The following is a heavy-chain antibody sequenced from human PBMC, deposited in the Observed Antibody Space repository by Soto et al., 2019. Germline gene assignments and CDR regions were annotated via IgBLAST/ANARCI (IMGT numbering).Heavy chain of an antibody. V-gene: IGHV3-23*01. Sequence: GGSLRLSCAASGFTFSSYAMSWVRQAPGKGLEWVSAISGSGGSTYYADSVKGRFTISRDNSKNTLYLQMNSLRAEDTAVYYCAKDQIAAAGDYYYYMDVWGKGTTVTVSS. CDR1: GFTFSSYA. J-gene: IGHJ6*03. CDR2: ISGSGGST. CDR3: AKDQIAAAGDYYYYMDV. D-gene: IGHD6-13*01.